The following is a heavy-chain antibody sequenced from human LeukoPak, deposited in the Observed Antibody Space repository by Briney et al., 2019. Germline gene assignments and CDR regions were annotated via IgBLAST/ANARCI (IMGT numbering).Heavy chain of an antibody. CDR2: MNPNSGNT. Sequence: GASVKVSCKASGYTFTSYDINWVRQATGQGLEWMGWMNPNSGNTGYAQKFQGRVTITRNTSISTAYMELSSLRSEDTAVYYCARGPSLWFGELWGAFDIWGQGTMVTVSS. J-gene: IGHJ3*02. CDR1: GYTFTSYD. V-gene: IGHV1-8*03. D-gene: IGHD3-10*01. CDR3: ARGPSLWFGELWGAFDI.